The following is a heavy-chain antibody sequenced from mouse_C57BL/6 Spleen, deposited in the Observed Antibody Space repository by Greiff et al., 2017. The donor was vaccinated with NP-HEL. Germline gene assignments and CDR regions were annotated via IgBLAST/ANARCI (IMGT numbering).Heavy chain of an antibody. CDR1: GFTFTDYY. CDR2: IRNKANGYTT. V-gene: IGHV7-3*01. J-gene: IGHJ4*01. D-gene: IGHD1-1*01. Sequence: EVKLVESGGGLVQPGGSLSLSCAASGFTFTDYYMSWVRQPPGKALEWLGFIRNKANGYTTEYSASVKGRFTISRDNSQSILYRQMNALRAEDSATYYCARSLLLDAMDYWGQGTSVTVSS. CDR3: ARSLLLDAMDY.